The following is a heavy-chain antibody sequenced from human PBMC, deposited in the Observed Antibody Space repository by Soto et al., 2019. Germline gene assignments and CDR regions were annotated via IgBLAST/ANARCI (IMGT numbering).Heavy chain of an antibody. J-gene: IGHJ4*02. CDR3: ARRIAAAGYYFDY. Sequence: PGESLKISCKGSGYSFTSYWIGWVRQVPGKGLEWMGIIYPGDSDTRYSPSFQGQVTISADKSISTAYLQWSSLKASDSAMYHCARRIAAAGYYFDYWGQGTLVTVSS. CDR2: IYPGDSDT. CDR1: GYSFTSYW. D-gene: IGHD6-13*01. V-gene: IGHV5-51*01.